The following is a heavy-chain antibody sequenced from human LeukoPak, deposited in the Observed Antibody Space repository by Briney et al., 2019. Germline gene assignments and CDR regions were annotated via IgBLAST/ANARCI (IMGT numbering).Heavy chain of an antibody. D-gene: IGHD6-6*01. J-gene: IGHJ4*02. CDR1: GFTFSSYW. CDR3: ARAVSITARSTGY. V-gene: IGHV3-74*01. CDR2: ISKDGSRT. Sequence: PGGSLRLSCAASGFTFSSYWMHWVRQAPGKGLVWVSRISKDGSRTDYADSVKGRFTISRDNAKNTLYLQMNSLRAEDTALYYCARAVSITARSTGYRGQGTLVTVSS.